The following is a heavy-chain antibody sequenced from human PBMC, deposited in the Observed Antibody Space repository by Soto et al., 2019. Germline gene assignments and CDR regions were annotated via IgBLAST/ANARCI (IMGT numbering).Heavy chain of an antibody. D-gene: IGHD2-21*02. J-gene: IGHJ4*02. CDR3: ARAGYCGPGCYYYFDY. V-gene: IGHV3-7*01. CDR1: GFTFGSYW. Sequence: GGSLRLSCAVSGFTFGSYWMNWVRLIPGKGLGWVAYIKPDGSATYYVDSVKGRFTISRDNAKNSLYLQMNSLRVEDTSVYYCARAGYCGPGCYYYFDYWGQGTLVTVSS. CDR2: IKPDGSAT.